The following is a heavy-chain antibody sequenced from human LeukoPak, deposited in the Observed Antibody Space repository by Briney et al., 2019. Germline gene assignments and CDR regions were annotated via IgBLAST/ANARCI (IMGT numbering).Heavy chain of an antibody. CDR3: ARDGKGYNLNDPYYYYYMDV. CDR2: INPSGGST. J-gene: IGHJ6*03. V-gene: IGHV1-46*01. CDR1: GYTFTSYY. D-gene: IGHD1-1*01. Sequence: GASVKVSCKASGYTFTSYYMHWVRQAPGQGLEWMGIINPSGGSTSYAQKFQGRVTMTRDMSTSTVYMELSSLRSEDTAVYYCARDGKGYNLNDPYYYYYMDVWGKGTTVTVSS.